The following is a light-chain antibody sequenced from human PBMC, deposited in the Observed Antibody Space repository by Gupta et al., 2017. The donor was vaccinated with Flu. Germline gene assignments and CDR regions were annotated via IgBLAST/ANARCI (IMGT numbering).Light chain of an antibody. CDR1: QSVGSN. CDR3: QQHNSWPET. J-gene: IGKJ1*01. V-gene: IGKV3-15*01. CDR2: GAS. Sequence: EIVMTQSPGTLSVSPGERVALSCRASQSVGSNLAWYQQKPGQAPRLLVYGASNRATGTPARFSGSGSGSDFTLSISSLQSEDFVVYYCQQHNSWPETFGQGTKVEIK.